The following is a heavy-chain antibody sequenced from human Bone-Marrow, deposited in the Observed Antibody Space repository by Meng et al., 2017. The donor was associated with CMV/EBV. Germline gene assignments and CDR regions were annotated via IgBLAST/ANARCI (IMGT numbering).Heavy chain of an antibody. CDR3: ARVSSGNYGIDY. CDR1: GGSFSGYH. D-gene: IGHD3-22*01. V-gene: IGHV4-34*01. CDR2: INHSGST. Sequence: GSLRLSCVVYGGSFSGYHWSWIRQPPGKGLEWIGEINHSGSTNYNPSLKSRVTISVDTSKNQFSLKLSSVTAADTAVYYCARVSSGNYGIDYWGQGTLVTVSS. J-gene: IGHJ4*02.